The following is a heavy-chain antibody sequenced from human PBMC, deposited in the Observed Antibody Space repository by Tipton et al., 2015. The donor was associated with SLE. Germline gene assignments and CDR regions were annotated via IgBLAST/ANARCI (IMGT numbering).Heavy chain of an antibody. CDR2: IYISGST. J-gene: IGHJ1*01. CDR1: GGSISSYY. CDR3: ARGRPSFSIGRQQLVAYFQH. Sequence: TLSLTCTVSGGSISSYYWSWIRQPAGKGLEWIGRIYISGSTNYNPSLKSRVTISVDTSKNQFSLKLSSVTAADTAVYYCARGRPSFSIGRQQLVAYFQHWGQGTLVTVSS. V-gene: IGHV4-4*07. D-gene: IGHD6-13*01.